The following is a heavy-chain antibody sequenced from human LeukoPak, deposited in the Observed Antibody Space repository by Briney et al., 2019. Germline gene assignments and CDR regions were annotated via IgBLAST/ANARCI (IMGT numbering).Heavy chain of an antibody. CDR2: IYYSGST. V-gene: IGHV4-61*01. CDR3: ARDKGQQLVVGAFDI. CDR1: GGSVSSGSYY. J-gene: IGHJ3*02. D-gene: IGHD6-13*01. Sequence: SETLSLTCTVSGGSVSSGSYYWSWIRQPPGKGLEWIRYIYYSGSTNYNPSLKSRVTISVDTSKNQFSLKLSSVTAADTAVYYCARDKGQQLVVGAFDIWGQGTMVTVSS.